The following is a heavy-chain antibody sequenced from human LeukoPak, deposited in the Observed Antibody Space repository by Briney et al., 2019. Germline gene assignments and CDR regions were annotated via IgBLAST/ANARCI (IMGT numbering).Heavy chain of an antibody. D-gene: IGHD3-22*01. CDR2: IYYSGST. Sequence: KASETLSLTCTVSGGSISSYYWSWIRQPPGKGLEWIGYIYYSGSTNYNPSLKSRVTISVDTSKNQFSLKLSSVTAADTAVYYCARSDSSGYYGNPMDVWGQGTTVTVSS. CDR3: ARSDSSGYYGNPMDV. V-gene: IGHV4-59*01. J-gene: IGHJ6*02. CDR1: GGSISSYY.